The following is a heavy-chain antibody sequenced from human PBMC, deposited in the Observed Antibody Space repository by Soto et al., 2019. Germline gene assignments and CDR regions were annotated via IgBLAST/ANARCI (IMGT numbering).Heavy chain of an antibody. CDR2: ISYDGSNK. D-gene: IGHD3-10*01. CDR3: AKDFGWFGELVLPLYGMDV. V-gene: IGHV3-30*18. CDR1: GFTFSSYG. J-gene: IGHJ6*02. Sequence: PGGSLRLSCAASGFTFSSYGMHWVRQAPGKGLEWVAVISYDGSNKYYADSVKGRFTISRDNSKNTLYLQMNSLRAEDTAVYYCAKDFGWFGELVLPLYGMDVWGQGTTVTVYS.